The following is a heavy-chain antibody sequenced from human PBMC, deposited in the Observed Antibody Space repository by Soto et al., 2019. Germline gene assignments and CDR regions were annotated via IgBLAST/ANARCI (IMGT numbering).Heavy chain of an antibody. V-gene: IGHV3-30*18. CDR3: AKDKAVAGVSFGMDV. CDR2: ISHDGSKK. Sequence: QVQLVESGGGVVQPGTSLRLSCAASGFTFSSYGMHWVRQAPGKGLEWVAVISHDGSKKDYADSVKGRFTISRDNSKNTLYMQMNSLRAEDTAVYYCAKDKAVAGVSFGMDVWGQGPTVTFSS. J-gene: IGHJ6*02. D-gene: IGHD6-19*01. CDR1: GFTFSSYG.